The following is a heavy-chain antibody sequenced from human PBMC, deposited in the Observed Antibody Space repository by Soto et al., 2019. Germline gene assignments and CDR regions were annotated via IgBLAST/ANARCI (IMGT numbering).Heavy chain of an antibody. CDR2: LRLGGQAT. D-gene: IGHD5-12*01. J-gene: IGHJ4*02. CDR3: TRGPFSGYDSYFEY. Sequence: QVQLVQSGAEVKKPGASVRISCQASGYTFSHYHINWVRQAPGQGLEWIGILRLGGQATTDSQKFQGRVTMTSDTSTATVYMELSSLRSDDTAVYYCTRGPFSGYDSYFEYWGQGTLITVSS. CDR1: GYTFSHYH. V-gene: IGHV1-46*03.